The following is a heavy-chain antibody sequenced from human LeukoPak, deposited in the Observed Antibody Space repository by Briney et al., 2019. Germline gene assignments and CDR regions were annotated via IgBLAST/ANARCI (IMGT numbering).Heavy chain of an antibody. D-gene: IGHD4-17*01. J-gene: IGHJ4*02. V-gene: IGHV3-21*01. CDR1: GFTFSSYS. CDR2: ISSSSSYI. CDR3: ARDLSGDYYFDY. Sequence: PGGSLRLSCAASGFTFSSYSMIWVRQAPGKGLEWVSSISSSSSYIYYADSVKGRFTISRDNAKNSLYLQMNSLRAEDTAVYYCARDLSGDYYFDYWGQGTLVTVSS.